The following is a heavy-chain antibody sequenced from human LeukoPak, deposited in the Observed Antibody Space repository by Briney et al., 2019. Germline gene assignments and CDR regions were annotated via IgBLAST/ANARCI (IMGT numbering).Heavy chain of an antibody. J-gene: IGHJ5*02. CDR2: IHYSGST. Sequence: SETLSLTCTVSGGSISSYYWSWIRQSPGKGLEWIGYIHYSGSTNYNPSLKSRVTISVDTSKNQFSLRLNSVTAADTALYYCARGSRGGYNWFDPWGQGTLVIVSS. V-gene: IGHV4-59*01. D-gene: IGHD3-16*01. CDR1: GGSISSYY. CDR3: ARGSRGGYNWFDP.